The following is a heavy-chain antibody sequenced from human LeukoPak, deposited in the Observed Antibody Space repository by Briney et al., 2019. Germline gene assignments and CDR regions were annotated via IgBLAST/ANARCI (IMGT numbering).Heavy chain of an antibody. V-gene: IGHV1-8*01. CDR1: GYIFTNYD. Sequence: ASVKVSCKASGYIFTNYDINWVRQATGQGLEWMGWMNPNSGNTGYAQKFQGRVTMTRNTSINTAYMELSSLRSEDTAVYYCAKTGLLAYYYDSSGYSDYRGQGTLVTVSS. D-gene: IGHD3-22*01. CDR2: MNPNSGNT. J-gene: IGHJ4*02. CDR3: AKTGLLAYYYDSSGYSDY.